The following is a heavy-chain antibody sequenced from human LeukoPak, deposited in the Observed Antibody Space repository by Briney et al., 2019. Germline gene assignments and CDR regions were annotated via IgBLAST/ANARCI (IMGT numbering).Heavy chain of an antibody. J-gene: IGHJ3*02. CDR2: ISAYNGST. D-gene: IGHD1-1*01. CDR1: GYTFTSYG. V-gene: IGHV1-18*01. CDR3: ARVGSGALDDAFDI. Sequence: ASVKVSCKASGYTFTSYGISWVRQAPGQGLEWMGWISAYNGSTNYAQKLQGRVTITTDTSTSTAYMELGSLRSDDTAVYYCARVGSGALDDAFDIWGQGTMVTVSS.